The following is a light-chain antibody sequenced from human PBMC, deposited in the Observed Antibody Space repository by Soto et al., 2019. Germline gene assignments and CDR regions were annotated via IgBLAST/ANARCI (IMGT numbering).Light chain of an antibody. J-gene: IGLJ2*01. V-gene: IGLV1-40*01. CDR2: GNT. CDR3: RPFGSGLGGLL. CDR1: SSNFGAGYD. Sequence: QSVLTQPPSVSGAPGQRVTISCTGSSSNFGAGYDVHWYQQLPGTAPKILIYGNTNRPSGVPDRFSGSKSGTSASLAITGLRVEMGADYNGRPFGSGLGGLLFGGGPSSPS.